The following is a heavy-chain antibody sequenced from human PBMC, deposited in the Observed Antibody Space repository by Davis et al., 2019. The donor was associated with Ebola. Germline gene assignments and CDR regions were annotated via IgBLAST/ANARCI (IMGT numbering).Heavy chain of an antibody. Sequence: MPGGSLRLSCAASGFTFSSYWMSWVRQPPGKGLEWIGEINHSRSTNYNPSLKSRVTISLDTSKNQFSLKLSSVTAADTAVYNCARSYDYVWGSRRDYYYGMDVWGQGTTVTVSS. J-gene: IGHJ6*02. D-gene: IGHD3-16*01. CDR3: ARSYDYVWGSRRDYYYGMDV. V-gene: IGHV4-34*01. CDR1: GFTFSSYW. CDR2: INHSRST.